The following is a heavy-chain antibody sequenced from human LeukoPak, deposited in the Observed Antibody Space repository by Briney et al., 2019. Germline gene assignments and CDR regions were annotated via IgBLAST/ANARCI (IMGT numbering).Heavy chain of an antibody. CDR1: GGSISSSSYY. Sequence: SETLSLTSTVSGGSISSSSYYWGWIRQPPGKGLEWIGSIYYSGSTYYNPSLKSRVTISVDTSKNQFSLKLSSVTAADAAVYYCARQLGYCSSTSCYADKVDYWGQGTLVTVSS. CDR2: IYYSGST. D-gene: IGHD2-2*01. CDR3: ARQLGYCSSTSCYADKVDY. J-gene: IGHJ4*02. V-gene: IGHV4-39*01.